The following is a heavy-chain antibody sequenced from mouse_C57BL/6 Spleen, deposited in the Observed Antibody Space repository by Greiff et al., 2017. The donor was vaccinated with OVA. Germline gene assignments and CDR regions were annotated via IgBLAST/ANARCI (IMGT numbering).Heavy chain of an antibody. D-gene: IGHD2-10*01. CDR1: GYSITSGYY. V-gene: IGHV3-6*01. CDR3: ARDKTGLLSNWYFDV. CDR2: ISYDGSN. Sequence: EVQVVESGPGLVKPSQSLSLTCSVTGYSITSGYYWHWIRQFPGNKLEWMGYISYDGSNNYNPSLKNRISITRDTSKNQFFLKLNSVTTEDTATYYCARDKTGLLSNWYFDVWGTGTTVTVSS. J-gene: IGHJ1*03.